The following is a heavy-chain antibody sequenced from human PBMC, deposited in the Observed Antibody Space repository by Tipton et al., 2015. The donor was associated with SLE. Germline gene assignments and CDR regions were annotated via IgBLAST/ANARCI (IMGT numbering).Heavy chain of an antibody. D-gene: IGHD2-8*02. CDR3: ARQNVAYCTGGVCTDWYFDL. CDR1: GGSISSSSYY. J-gene: IGHJ2*01. Sequence: TLSLTCTVSGGSISSSSYYWGWIRQPPGKGLEWIGSIYYSGGTYYNPSLKSRVTISVDTSKNQFSLKLSSVTAADTAVYYCARQNVAYCTGGVCTDWYFDLWGRGTLVTVSS. V-gene: IGHV4-39*07. CDR2: IYYSGGT.